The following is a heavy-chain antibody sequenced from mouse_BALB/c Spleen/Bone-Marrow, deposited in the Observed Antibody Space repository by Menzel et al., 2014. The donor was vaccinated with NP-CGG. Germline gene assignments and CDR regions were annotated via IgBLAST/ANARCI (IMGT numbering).Heavy chain of an antibody. J-gene: IGHJ3*01. CDR3: ARWTRGFAY. Sequence: VQLKESGPGLVKPSQSLSLTCTVTGYSITSDYACNWIRQFPGNKLEWMGYISYSGSTSYNPSLKSRISITRDTSKNQFFLQLNSVTTEDTATYYCARWTRGFAYWGQGTLVTVSA. V-gene: IGHV3-2*02. CDR2: ISYSGST. CDR1: GYSITSDYA.